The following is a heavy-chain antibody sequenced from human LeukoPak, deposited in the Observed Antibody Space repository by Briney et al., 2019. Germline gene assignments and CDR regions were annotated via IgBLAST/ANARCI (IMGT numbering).Heavy chain of an antibody. J-gene: IGHJ4*02. D-gene: IGHD3-16*01. CDR1: GYTFTNYY. Sequence: ASVKVSVRASGYTFTNYYIHWVRQAPGQGLEWVGWINPDSGDTNYAQKLQGRVTVTRDTSIITAFMELSRLTSDDTAVYYCARVVSGGVIWAYWGQGTLVTVSS. CDR3: ARVVSGGVIWAY. CDR2: INPDSGDT. V-gene: IGHV1-2*02.